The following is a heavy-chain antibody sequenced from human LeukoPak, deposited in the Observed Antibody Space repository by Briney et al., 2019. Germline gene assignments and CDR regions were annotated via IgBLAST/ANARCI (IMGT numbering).Heavy chain of an antibody. Sequence: PGGSLRLSCAASGFTFSSYAMSWVRQAPGKGLEGVSAISGSGGSTYYADSVKGRFTISRDNSRDTLYLQMHSLRAEDTAVYYCAKGYYDYVWGSDDFDYWGQGTLVTVSS. J-gene: IGHJ4*02. CDR1: GFTFSSYA. V-gene: IGHV3-23*01. D-gene: IGHD3-16*01. CDR3: AKGYYDYVWGSDDFDY. CDR2: ISGSGGST.